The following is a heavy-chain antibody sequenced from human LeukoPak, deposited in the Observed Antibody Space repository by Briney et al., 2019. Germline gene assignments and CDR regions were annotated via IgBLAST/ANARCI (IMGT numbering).Heavy chain of an antibody. D-gene: IGHD3-22*01. V-gene: IGHV4-59*08. J-gene: IGHJ4*02. CDR2: IYYSGST. CDR3: ARQAHYYDSSVVDY. Sequence: PSETLSLTCTVSGGSISSYYWSWIQQPPGKGLEWIGYIYYSGSTNYNPSLKSRVTISVDTSKNQFSLKLSSVTAADTAVYYCARQAHYYDSSVVDYWGQGTLVTVSS. CDR1: GGSISSYY.